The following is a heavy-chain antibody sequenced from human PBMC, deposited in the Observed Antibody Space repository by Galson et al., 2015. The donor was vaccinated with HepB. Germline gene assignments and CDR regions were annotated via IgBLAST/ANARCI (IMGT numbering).Heavy chain of an antibody. CDR2: TYYRSKWYK. J-gene: IGHJ3*01. D-gene: IGHD5-12*01. CDR3: ARAPGREESGYDTDAFDL. CDR1: GDSVSSNSAA. V-gene: IGHV6-1*01. Sequence: CAISGDSVSSNSAAWNWIRQSPSRGLEWLGRTYYRSKWYKDYAISVKSRISINPDTSKNQLSLQLKSVTPEDTAVYFYARAPGREESGYDTDAFDLWGQGTMVTVSS.